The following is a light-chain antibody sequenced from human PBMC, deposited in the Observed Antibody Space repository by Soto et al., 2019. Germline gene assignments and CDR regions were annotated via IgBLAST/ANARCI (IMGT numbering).Light chain of an antibody. Sequence: DIQMTQSPSTLAASVGDRVTITCRASQNINRWLAWYQQKPGKAPKVLIYDASSLESGVPSRFSGSGSGTEFTLTITSLQPDDFATYNCQQYDGYXGPG. CDR1: QNINRW. CDR3: QQYDGY. J-gene: IGKJ3*01. V-gene: IGKV1-5*01. CDR2: DAS.